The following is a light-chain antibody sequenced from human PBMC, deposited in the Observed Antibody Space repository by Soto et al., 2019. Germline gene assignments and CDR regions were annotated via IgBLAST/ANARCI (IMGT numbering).Light chain of an antibody. Sequence: QLVLTQPASVSGSPGQSITISCTGTSSDLGSYNYVSWYQHHPGKAPKLVIYDVSNRPSGVSNRFSGSKSGYTASLTISGLQAENEADYYCISYTTSTTWVFGTGTKLTVL. CDR2: DVS. CDR3: ISYTTSTTWV. J-gene: IGLJ1*01. CDR1: SSDLGSYNY. V-gene: IGLV2-14*03.